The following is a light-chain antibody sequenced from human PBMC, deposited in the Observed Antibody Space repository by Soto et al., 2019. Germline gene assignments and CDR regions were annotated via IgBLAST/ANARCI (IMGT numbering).Light chain of an antibody. CDR1: SSDVGGYNY. CDR3: SSYTSISTYV. V-gene: IGLV2-14*01. CDR2: EVS. J-gene: IGLJ1*01. Sequence: QPVLTQPASVSGSPGQSITISCTGTSSDVGGYNYVSWYQQHPGKAPKLMIYEVSNWPSGVSSRFSGSKSGNTASLTISGLQAEDEADYYCSSYTSISTYVFGTGTKVTVL.